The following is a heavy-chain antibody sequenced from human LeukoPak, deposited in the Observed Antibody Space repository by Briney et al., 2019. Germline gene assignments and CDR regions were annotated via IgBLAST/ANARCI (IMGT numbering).Heavy chain of an antibody. Sequence: GGSLRLSCAASGFTFSNYGMHWVRQAPGTGLEWVAFIRYDGSNKYYADSVKGRFTISRDNSKNTLYLQMNSLRAEDTAVYYCAKNSPVGDSSGYYSASFNYWGQGTLVTVSS. CDR1: GFTFSNYG. J-gene: IGHJ4*02. CDR2: IRYDGSNK. CDR3: AKNSPVGDSSGYYSASFNY. V-gene: IGHV3-30*02. D-gene: IGHD3-22*01.